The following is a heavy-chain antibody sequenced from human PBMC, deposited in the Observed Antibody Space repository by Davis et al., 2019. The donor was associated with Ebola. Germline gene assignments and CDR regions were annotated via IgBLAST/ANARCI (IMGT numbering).Heavy chain of an antibody. D-gene: IGHD5-18*01. CDR2: ISAYSGHT. V-gene: IGHV1-18*01. J-gene: IGHJ4*02. CDR3: ARLRGYSYDVREPFDY. Sequence: ASVKVSCKASGYTFTSDGLCWVRQAPGQGLEWMGWISAYSGHTNYAQKFQDRVTMTTDTSTSTAYMELRSLRSDDTAVYYCARLRGYSYDVREPFDYWGQGTLVTVSS. CDR1: GYTFTSDG.